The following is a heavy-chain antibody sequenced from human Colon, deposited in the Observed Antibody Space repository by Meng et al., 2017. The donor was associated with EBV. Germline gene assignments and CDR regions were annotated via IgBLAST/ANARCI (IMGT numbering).Heavy chain of an antibody. CDR1: GGSINSGDYY. V-gene: IGHV4-30-4*01. J-gene: IGHJ4*02. CDR2: IYYTGST. CDR3: ARNYYFDY. Sequence: QVGLQVSGLGLVKPYQTLSLTCTVSGGSINSGDYYWSWIRQPPGKGLEWIGYIYYTGSTYYNPSLKSRVTISMDTSKNQFSLRLSSVTAADTAVYYCARNYYFDYWGQGTLVTVSS.